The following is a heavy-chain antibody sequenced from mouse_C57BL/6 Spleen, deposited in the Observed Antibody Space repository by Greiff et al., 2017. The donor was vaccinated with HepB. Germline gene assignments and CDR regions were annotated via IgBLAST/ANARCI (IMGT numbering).Heavy chain of an antibody. CDR2: INPNNGGT. CDR3: ARSDYGNIFAY. D-gene: IGHD2-1*01. V-gene: IGHV1-18*01. J-gene: IGHJ3*01. Sequence: EVQLKESGPELVKPGASVKIPCKASGYTFTDYNMDWVKQSHGKSLEWIGDINPNNGGTIYNQKFKGKATLTVDKSSSTAYMELRSLTSEDTAVYYCARSDYGNIFAYWGQGTLVTVSA. CDR1: GYTFTDYN.